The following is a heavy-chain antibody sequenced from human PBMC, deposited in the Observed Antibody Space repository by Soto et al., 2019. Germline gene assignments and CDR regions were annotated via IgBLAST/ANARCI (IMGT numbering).Heavy chain of an antibody. CDR1: GFTFSSYA. CDR2: ISYDGSNE. J-gene: IGHJ4*02. CDR3: TRETMTIRLYFDY. D-gene: IGHD3-3*01. Sequence: QVQLVESGGGVVQPGRSLRLSCAASGFTFSSYATHWVRQAPGKGLEWVAVISYDGSNEYYADSVKGRFTISRDNSKNTLYLQVNSLRAEDTAMYYCTRETMTIRLYFDYWGQGVLVTVSS. V-gene: IGHV3-30-3*01.